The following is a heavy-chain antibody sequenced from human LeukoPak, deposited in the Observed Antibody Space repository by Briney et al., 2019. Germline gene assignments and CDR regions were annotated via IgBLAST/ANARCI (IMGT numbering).Heavy chain of an antibody. J-gene: IGHJ5*02. CDR1: GGSFSGYY. V-gene: IGHV4-34*01. CDR3: AGGQVAGWFDP. Sequence: SETLSLTCAVYGGSFSGYYWSWIRQPPGKGLEWIGEINHSGSTNYNPSLKSRVTISVDTSENQFSLKLSSVTAADTAVYYCAGGQVAGWFDPWGQGTLVTVSS. CDR2: INHSGST.